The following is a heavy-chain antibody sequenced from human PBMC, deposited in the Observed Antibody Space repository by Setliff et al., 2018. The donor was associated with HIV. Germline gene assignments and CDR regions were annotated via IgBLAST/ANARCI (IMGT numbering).Heavy chain of an antibody. V-gene: IGHV4-39*01. D-gene: IGHD2-15*01. CDR1: GGSISSSDYY. Sequence: ASETLSLTCTVSGGSISSSDYYWGWIRQPPGKGLEWIGSVCYRGRTYYNPSLKSRVTLSVDTSENQYSLKLTSLIAADTAVYYCARSLAYCSGGGCSSGNYYYMDVWGKGTTVTVSS. J-gene: IGHJ6*03. CDR2: VCYRGRT. CDR3: ARSLAYCSGGGCSSGNYYYMDV.